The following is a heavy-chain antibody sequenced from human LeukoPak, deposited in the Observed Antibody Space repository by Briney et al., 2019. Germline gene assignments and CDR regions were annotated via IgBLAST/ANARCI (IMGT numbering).Heavy chain of an antibody. Sequence: PSETLSLTCTVSGGSTSTYYWSWIRQPPGKGLEWIGYIFYSGNTNYNPSLKSRVTISVDTSKNQFSLKLSSVTAADTAVYYCARDSGLGDPFDYWGQGTLVTVSS. V-gene: IGHV4-59*01. J-gene: IGHJ4*02. D-gene: IGHD3-16*01. CDR3: ARDSGLGDPFDY. CDR1: GGSTSTYY. CDR2: IFYSGNT.